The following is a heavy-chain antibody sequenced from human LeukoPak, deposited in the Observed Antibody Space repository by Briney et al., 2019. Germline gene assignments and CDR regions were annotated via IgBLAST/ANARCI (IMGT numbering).Heavy chain of an antibody. Sequence: GRSLRLSCAASGFTFDDYAMHWVRQAPGKGLEWVSGISWNSGSIGYADSVKGRFTISRDNAKNSLYLQMNSLRAEDTALYYCAKDIRGYGQYYFDYWGQGTLVTVSS. V-gene: IGHV3-9*01. D-gene: IGHD5-18*01. CDR1: GFTFDDYA. CDR2: ISWNSGSI. CDR3: AKDIRGYGQYYFDY. J-gene: IGHJ4*02.